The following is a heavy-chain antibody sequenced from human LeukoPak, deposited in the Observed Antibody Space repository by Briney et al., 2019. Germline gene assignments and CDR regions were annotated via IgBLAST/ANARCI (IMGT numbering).Heavy chain of an antibody. J-gene: IGHJ3*02. D-gene: IGHD4-23*01. V-gene: IGHV4-31*03. CDR3: ARDAGNYGCNSEAFDI. CDR2: IYYSGST. CDR1: GGSISSGGYY. Sequence: SQTLSLTCTVSGGSISSGGYYWSWIRQHPGKGLEWIGYIYYSGSTYYNPSLKSRVTISVDTSKNQFSLKLSSVTAADTAVYYCARDAGNYGCNSEAFDIWGQGTMVTVSS.